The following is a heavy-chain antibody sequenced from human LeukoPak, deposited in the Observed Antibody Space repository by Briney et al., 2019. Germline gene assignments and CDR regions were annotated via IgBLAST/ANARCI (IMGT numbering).Heavy chain of an antibody. V-gene: IGHV1-18*01. CDR1: GYTFTSYG. D-gene: IGHD3-9*01. J-gene: IGHJ4*02. CDR2: ISAYNGNT. Sequence: ASVKVSCKASGYTFTSYGISWLRQAPGQGLEWMGWISAYNGNTTYAQKLPGSLTMTTDTSTSTAYMELRSLRSDDTAVYYCARDILPGYRHNDYWGQGTLVTVSS. CDR3: ARDILPGYRHNDY.